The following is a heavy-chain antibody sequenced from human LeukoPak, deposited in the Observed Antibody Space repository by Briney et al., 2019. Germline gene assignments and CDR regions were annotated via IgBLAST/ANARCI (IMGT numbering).Heavy chain of an antibody. J-gene: IGHJ4*02. CDR3: ARDRRGSGSSFDY. V-gene: IGHV3-30*04. CDR1: GFTLSSYA. D-gene: IGHD3-10*01. Sequence: GRSLRLSCAASGFTLSSYAMHWVRQAPGKGLEWVAVISYDGSNKYYADSVKGRFTISRDNSKNTLYLQMNSLRAEDTAVYYCARDRRGSGSSFDYWGQGTLVTVSS. CDR2: ISYDGSNK.